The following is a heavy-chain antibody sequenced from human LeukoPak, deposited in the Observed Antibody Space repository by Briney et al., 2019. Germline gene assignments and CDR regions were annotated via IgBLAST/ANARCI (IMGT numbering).Heavy chain of an antibody. D-gene: IGHD3-22*01. Sequence: GSLRLSCAASGFTVSSNYMSWVRQPPGKGLEWIGEINHSGSTNYNPSLKSRVTISVDTSKNQFSLKLSSVTAADTAVYYCASGYYDSSGYYPAGYWGQGTLVTVSS. J-gene: IGHJ4*02. CDR2: INHSGST. CDR3: ASGYYDSSGYYPAGY. CDR1: GFTVSSNY. V-gene: IGHV4-34*01.